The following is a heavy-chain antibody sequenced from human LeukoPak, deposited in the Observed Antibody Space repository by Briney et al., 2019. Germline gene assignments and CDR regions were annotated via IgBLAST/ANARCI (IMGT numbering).Heavy chain of an antibody. CDR3: AKDSDPAYDYVWGSYRYIDY. CDR2: ISGSGGST. D-gene: IGHD3-16*02. Sequence: GGSLRLSCAASEFAFSSYAMSWVRQAPGKGLEWVSGISGSGGSTYYADSVKGRFTISRDNSKNTQYLQMNSLRAEDTALYYCAKDSDPAYDYVWGSYRYIDYWGQGTLVTVSS. V-gene: IGHV3-23*01. J-gene: IGHJ4*02. CDR1: EFAFSSYA.